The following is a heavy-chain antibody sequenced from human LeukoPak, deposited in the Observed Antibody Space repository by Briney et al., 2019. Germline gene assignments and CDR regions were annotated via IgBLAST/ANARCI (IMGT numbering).Heavy chain of an antibody. Sequence: KPSETLSLTCTVSGGSVSSHSYYWSWIRQPPGKGLEWIGYIYYSGSTSYNPSLKSRVTISVDTSKNQFSLNLSSVTAADTAVYYCATEEGFWGRGTLVTVSS. CDR1: GGSVSSHSYY. CDR3: ATEEGF. J-gene: IGHJ2*01. V-gene: IGHV4-61*01. CDR2: IYYSGST.